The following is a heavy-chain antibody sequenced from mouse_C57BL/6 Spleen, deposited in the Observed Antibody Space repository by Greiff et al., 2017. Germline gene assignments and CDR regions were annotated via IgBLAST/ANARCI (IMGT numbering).Heavy chain of an antibody. CDR2: ISSGGDYI. J-gene: IGHJ4*01. V-gene: IGHV5-9-1*02. CDR1: GFTFSSYA. Sequence: DVKLQESGEGLVKPGGSLKLSCAASGFTFSSYAMSWVRQTPEKRLEWVAYISSGGDYIYYADTVKGRFTISRDNARNTLYLQMSSLKSEDTAMYYCTRDGAHYYGSSAYYAMDYWGQGTSVTVSS. D-gene: IGHD1-1*01. CDR3: TRDGAHYYGSSAYYAMDY.